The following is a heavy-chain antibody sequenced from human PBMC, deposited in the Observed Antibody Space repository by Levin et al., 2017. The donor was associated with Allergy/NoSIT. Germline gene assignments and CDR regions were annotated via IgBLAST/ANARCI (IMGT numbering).Heavy chain of an antibody. CDR1: GFSFNNAW. Sequence: GGSLRLSCEGSGFSFNNAWMAWVRQAPGKGLEWVGRIRSQNDGGTTDYAGPVKGRFIVSRDDSKKTFYLQMNGLKIEDTAVYFCVTEKPVAGTSWDYWGQGTLVTVSS. D-gene: IGHD6-19*01. V-gene: IGHV3-15*01. J-gene: IGHJ4*02. CDR2: IRSQNDGGTT. CDR3: VTEKPVAGTSWDY.